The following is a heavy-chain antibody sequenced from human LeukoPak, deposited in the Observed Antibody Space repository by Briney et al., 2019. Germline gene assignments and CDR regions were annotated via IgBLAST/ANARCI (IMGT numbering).Heavy chain of an antibody. J-gene: IGHJ4*02. Sequence: QPGGSLRLSCTASGFSFDAYAMTWVRQAPGKGLQWVSTISVSGENTYYADSVKGRFTISRDISKSTLYLQMNSLRDEDTALYYCAKYGSGTYYNGLHWGQGTLVTVSS. V-gene: IGHV3-23*01. CDR2: ISVSGENT. D-gene: IGHD3-10*01. CDR3: AKYGSGTYYNGLH. CDR1: GFSFDAYA.